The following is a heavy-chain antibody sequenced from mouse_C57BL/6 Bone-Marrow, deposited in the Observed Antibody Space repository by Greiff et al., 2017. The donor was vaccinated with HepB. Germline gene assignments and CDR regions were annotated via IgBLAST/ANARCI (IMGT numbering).Heavy chain of an antibody. CDR1: GFTFSDYG. V-gene: IGHV5-15*01. D-gene: IGHD2-3*01. Sequence: EVKVVESGGGLVQPGGSLKLSCAASGFTFSDYGMAWVRQAPRKGPEWVAFISNLAYSIYYADTVTGRFTISRENAKNTLYLEMSSLRSEDTAMYYCARHEGWSYAMDYWGQGTSVTVSS. CDR3: ARHEGWSYAMDY. CDR2: ISNLAYSI. J-gene: IGHJ4*01.